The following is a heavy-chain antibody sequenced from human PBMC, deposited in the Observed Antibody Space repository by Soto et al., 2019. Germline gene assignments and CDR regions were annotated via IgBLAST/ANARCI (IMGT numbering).Heavy chain of an antibody. D-gene: IGHD6-13*01. Sequence: QVQLVQSGAEVKKPGASVKVSCKASGYTFTSYAMHWVRQAPGQRLEWMGWINAGNGNTKYSQKFQGRVTITRDTSASTAYMELSSLSSEDTAVYYCARPASSLDYYYGMDVWGQGTTVTVSS. CDR1: GYTFTSYA. CDR3: ARPASSLDYYYGMDV. CDR2: INAGNGNT. V-gene: IGHV1-3*01. J-gene: IGHJ6*02.